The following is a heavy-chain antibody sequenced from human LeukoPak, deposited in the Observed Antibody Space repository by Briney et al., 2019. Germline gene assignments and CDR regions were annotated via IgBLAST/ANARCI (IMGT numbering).Heavy chain of an antibody. V-gene: IGHV1-69*01. CDR2: IIPIFGTA. Sequence: ASVKVSCKASGGTFSSYAISWVRQAPGQGLEWMGGIIPIFGTANYAQKFQGRVTITADESTSTAYMELSSLRSEDTAVYYCARVLDIVVVPAAIFDAFDIWGQGTMVTVSS. D-gene: IGHD2-2*03. J-gene: IGHJ3*02. CDR1: GGTFSSYA. CDR3: ARVLDIVVVPAAIFDAFDI.